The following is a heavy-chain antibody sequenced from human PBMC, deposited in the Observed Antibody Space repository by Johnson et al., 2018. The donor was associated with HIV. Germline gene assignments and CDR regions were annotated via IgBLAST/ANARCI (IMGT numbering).Heavy chain of an antibody. J-gene: IGHJ3*02. CDR3: ARSYPGSASVYRDAFDI. CDR2: ISYDGSIQ. D-gene: IGHD4-11*01. CDR1: GFTFSSYA. Sequence: VPLVESGGGLVQPGRSLRLSCAASGFTFSSYAMHWVRQAPGKGLEWVAVISYDGSIQYYADSVKGRFPISRDNSKNTLYMQMNSLRVEDTAVYYCARSYPGSASVYRDAFDIWGQGTMVTVSS. V-gene: IGHV3-30*04.